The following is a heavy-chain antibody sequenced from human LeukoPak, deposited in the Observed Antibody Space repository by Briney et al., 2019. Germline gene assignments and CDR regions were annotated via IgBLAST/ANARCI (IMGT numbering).Heavy chain of an antibody. D-gene: IGHD2-2*01. CDR1: GGTFSSYA. V-gene: IGHV1-69*13. J-gene: IGHJ6*03. CDR3: ARAYDVLEERDCTTTSCPYYYYMDV. CDR2: IIPIFGTA. Sequence: GASVKVSCKASGGTFSSYAISWVRQAPGQGLEWMGGIIPIFGTANYAQKFQGRVTITADESTSTAYMELSSLRSEDTAVYYCARAYDVLEERDCTTTSCPYYYYMDVWGTGTTVTVSS.